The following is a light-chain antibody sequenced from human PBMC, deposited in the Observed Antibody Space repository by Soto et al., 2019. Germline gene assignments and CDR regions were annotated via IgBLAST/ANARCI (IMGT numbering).Light chain of an antibody. CDR2: RND. Sequence: QSVLTQPPSASGTPGQRVTISCSGSSSNIGRNAVSWYRQVPGTAPKLLMYRNDQRPSGVPDRFSGSKSGTSASLAISGLQSDDEAHYYCAAWDDSLSWVFGGGTKLTVL. J-gene: IGLJ3*02. CDR1: SSNIGRNA. CDR3: AAWDDSLSWV. V-gene: IGLV1-44*01.